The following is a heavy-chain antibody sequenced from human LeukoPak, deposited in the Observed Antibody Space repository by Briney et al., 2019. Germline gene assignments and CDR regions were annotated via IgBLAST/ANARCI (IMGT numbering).Heavy chain of an antibody. CDR2: IYTSGST. J-gene: IGHJ5*02. CDR3: ARDLPYYDFWSGYSNFYITDKGYWFDP. Sequence: PSETLSLTCTVSGGSISSYYWSWIRQPAGKGLEWIGRIYTSGSTNYNPSLKSRVTMSVDTSKNQFSLKLSSVTAADTAVYYCARDLPYYDFWSGYSNFYITDKGYWFDPWGQGTLVTVSS. V-gene: IGHV4-4*07. CDR1: GGSISSYY. D-gene: IGHD3-3*01.